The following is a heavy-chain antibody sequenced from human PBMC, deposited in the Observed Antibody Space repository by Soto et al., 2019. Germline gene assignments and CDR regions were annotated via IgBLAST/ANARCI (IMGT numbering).Heavy chain of an antibody. CDR2: ISSSGSTI. J-gene: IGHJ4*02. V-gene: IGHV3-48*03. D-gene: IGHD3-22*01. CDR1: GLTFSSYE. CDR3: ARGVYDSSGYYPFYFDY. Sequence: GGSLRLSCAASGLTFSSYEMNWVRQAPGKGLEWVSYISSSGSTIYYADSVKGRFTISRDNAKNSLYLQMNSLRAEDTAVYYCARGVYDSSGYYPFYFDYWGQGTLVTVSS.